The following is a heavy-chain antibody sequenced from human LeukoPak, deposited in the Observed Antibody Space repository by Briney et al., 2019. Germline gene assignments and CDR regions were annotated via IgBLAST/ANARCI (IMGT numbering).Heavy chain of an antibody. J-gene: IGHJ5*02. CDR2: ISSSSSTI. V-gene: IGHV3-48*04. CDR3: ARARGLGYGDDVRWFDP. Sequence: GSLRLSCAASGFTFSNYSMNWVRQAPGKGLEWVSYISSSSSTIYYADSVKGRFTISRDNAKNTLYLQMNSLRAEDTAVYYCARARGLGYGDDVRWFDPWGQGTLVTVSS. D-gene: IGHD4-17*01. CDR1: GFTFSNYS.